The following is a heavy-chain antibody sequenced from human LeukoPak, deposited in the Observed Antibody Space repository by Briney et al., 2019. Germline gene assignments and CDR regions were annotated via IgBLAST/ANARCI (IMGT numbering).Heavy chain of an antibody. CDR2: INHSGST. CDR1: GGSFSGYY. D-gene: IGHD3-10*01. CDR3: ARVGRAVRGVTDFDY. Sequence: SETLSLTCAVYGGSFSGYYWSWIRQPPGKALEWIGEINHSGSTNYNPSLKSRVTISVDTSKNQFSLKLSSVTAADTAVYYCARVGRAVRGVTDFDYWGQGTLVTVSS. V-gene: IGHV4-34*01. J-gene: IGHJ4*02.